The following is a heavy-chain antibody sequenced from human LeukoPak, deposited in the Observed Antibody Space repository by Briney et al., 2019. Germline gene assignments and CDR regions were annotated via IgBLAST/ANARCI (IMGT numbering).Heavy chain of an antibody. CDR3: AKVGCSSTSCFHFDY. V-gene: IGHV3-23*01. CDR2: ISGSGGST. D-gene: IGHD2-2*01. Sequence: QTGGSLRLSCAASGFTFSSYAMSWVRQAPGKGPEWVSAISGSGGSTYYADSVKGRFTISGDNSKNTLYLQMNSLRAEDTAVYYCAKVGCSSTSCFHFDYWGQGTLVTVSS. CDR1: GFTFSSYA. J-gene: IGHJ4*02.